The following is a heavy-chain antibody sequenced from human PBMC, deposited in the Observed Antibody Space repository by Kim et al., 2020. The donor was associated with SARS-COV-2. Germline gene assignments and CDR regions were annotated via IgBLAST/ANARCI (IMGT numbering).Heavy chain of an antibody. CDR1: GFTFSDYY. CDR2: ISSSGSTI. J-gene: IGHJ6*02. CDR3: ARVLSFFSRCMDV. V-gene: IGHV3-11*01. Sequence: GGSLRLSCAASGFTFSDYYMSWIRQAPGKGLEWVSYISSSGSTIYYADSVKGRFTISRDNAKNSLYLQMNSLRAEDTAVYYCARVLSFFSRCMDVWGQGTTVTVSS. D-gene: IGHD3-3*01.